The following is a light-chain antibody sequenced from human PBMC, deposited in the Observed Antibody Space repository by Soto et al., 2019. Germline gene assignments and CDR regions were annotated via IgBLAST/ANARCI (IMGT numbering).Light chain of an antibody. CDR3: QQYGSSPWT. CDR2: GAS. V-gene: IGKV3-20*01. CDR1: QSVSSSY. Sequence: ISLTQSPGALSLSAGERATLSCRASQSVSSSYLAWYQQKPGQAPRLLIYGASSRATGIPDRFSGSGSGTDFTLTISRLEPEHFAVYYCQQYGSSPWTFGQGTKVDIK. J-gene: IGKJ1*01.